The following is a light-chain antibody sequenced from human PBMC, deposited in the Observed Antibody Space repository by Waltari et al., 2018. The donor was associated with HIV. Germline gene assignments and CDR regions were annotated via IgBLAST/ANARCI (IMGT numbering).Light chain of an antibody. V-gene: IGKV3-11*01. CDR1: QSVTSY. CDR2: DAS. Sequence: EIVLTQSPAILSLSPGERATLACRASQSVTSYVAWYQKKLGQPPRLLIYDASKRATGIPARFGGSGSGTDFNLTISSLEPEDSAIYFCQHLGEFTFGPGTKVEI. J-gene: IGKJ3*01. CDR3: QHLGEFT.